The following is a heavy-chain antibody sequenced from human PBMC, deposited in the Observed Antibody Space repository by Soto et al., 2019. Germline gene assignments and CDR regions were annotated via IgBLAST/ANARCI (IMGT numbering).Heavy chain of an antibody. V-gene: IGHV1-8*01. CDR3: AREYSSGWSKD. Sequence: QVQLVQSGAEVKKPGASVKVSCKASGYTFTSYDINWVRQATGQGLEWMGWMNPNSGNTGYAQKFQGRVXXXXNXXXXXXXXXLXXLRSEDXAVXYCAREYSSGWSKDWGQGTLVTVSS. CDR1: GYTFTSYD. CDR2: MNPNSGNT. D-gene: IGHD6-19*01. J-gene: IGHJ4*02.